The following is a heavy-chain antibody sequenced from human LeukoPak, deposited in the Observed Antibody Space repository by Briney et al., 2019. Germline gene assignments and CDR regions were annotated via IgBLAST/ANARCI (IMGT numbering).Heavy chain of an antibody. CDR3: VLYGDYESPDGFDI. Sequence: GGSLRLSCAASGFTFSSYGMSWVRQAPGKGLEWVSAISGSGGSTYYADSVKGRFTISRDNSKNTLYLHMNSLRAEDTAVYYCVLYGDYESPDGFDIWGQGTMVTVSS. CDR2: ISGSGGST. V-gene: IGHV3-23*01. D-gene: IGHD4-17*01. J-gene: IGHJ3*02. CDR1: GFTFSSYG.